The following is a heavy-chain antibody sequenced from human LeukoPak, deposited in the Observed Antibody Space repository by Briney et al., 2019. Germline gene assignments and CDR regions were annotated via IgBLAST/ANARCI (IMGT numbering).Heavy chain of an antibody. CDR2: ISSSGSTI. D-gene: IGHD2-2*01. Sequence: GGSLRLSCAASGFTFSDYYMSWIRQAPGKGLEWVSYISSSGSTIYYADSVKGRFTISRDNAKNSLYLQMNSLRAEDTAVYYCARQPLNCSSTSCYAFDIWGQGTMVTVSS. J-gene: IGHJ3*02. CDR1: GFTFSDYY. V-gene: IGHV3-11*04. CDR3: ARQPLNCSSTSCYAFDI.